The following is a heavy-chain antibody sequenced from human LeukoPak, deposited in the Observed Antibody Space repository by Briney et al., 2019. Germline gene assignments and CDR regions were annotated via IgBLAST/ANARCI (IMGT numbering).Heavy chain of an antibody. CDR2: ISSSCSTI. CDR3: ARDSAIAVAGTKIPFDY. CDR1: GFTFSSYS. J-gene: IGHJ4*02. D-gene: IGHD6-19*01. Sequence: GGSLRLSCAASGFTFSSYSMNWVRQAPGKGLEWVSYISSSCSTIYYADSVKGRFTISRDNAKNSLYLQMNSLRAEDTAVYYCARDSAIAVAGTKIPFDYWGQGTLVTVSS. V-gene: IGHV3-48*01.